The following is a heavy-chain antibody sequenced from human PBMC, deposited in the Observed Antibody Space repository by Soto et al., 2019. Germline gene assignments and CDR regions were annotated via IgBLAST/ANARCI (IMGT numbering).Heavy chain of an antibody. CDR3: AGGPGDYGDYVYDH. CDR1: GGSINSYY. D-gene: IGHD4-17*01. Sequence: VQLQESGPGLVKPSENLSLTCTVSGGSINSYYWSWIRQPPGKGLEWIGNIDYTGSTNYNPSLKSRVTLSIDTSKNQFSLKLRSVTAADTAVYYCAGGPGDYGDYVYDHWGQGTLVTVSS. CDR2: IDYTGST. J-gene: IGHJ4*02. V-gene: IGHV4-59*01.